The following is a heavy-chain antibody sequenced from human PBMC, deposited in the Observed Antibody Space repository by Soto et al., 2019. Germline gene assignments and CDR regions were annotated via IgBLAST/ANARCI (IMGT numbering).Heavy chain of an antibody. CDR2: IYHSGST. CDR3: ARGVKAVAGPFDY. J-gene: IGHJ4*02. Sequence: PSETLSLTCAVPGGSISSSNWWSWVRQPPGKGLEWIGEIYHSGSTNYNPSLKSRVTISVDKSKNQFSLKLSSVTAADTAVYYCARGVKAVAGPFDYWGQGTLVTVSS. V-gene: IGHV4-4*02. D-gene: IGHD6-19*01. CDR1: GGSISSSNW.